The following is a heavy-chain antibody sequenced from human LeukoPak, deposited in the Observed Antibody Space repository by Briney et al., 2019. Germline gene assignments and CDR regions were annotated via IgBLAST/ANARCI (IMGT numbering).Heavy chain of an antibody. J-gene: IGHJ3*02. D-gene: IGHD1-26*01. CDR1: GFTFSTFA. Sequence: GGSLRLSCAASGFTFSTFAMIWVRQPPGKGLEWVSAISGSGGSTYYADSVKGRFTISRDNSKNTLYLQMNSLRAEDTAVYYCAKALSGSLSAFDIWGQGTMVTVSS. CDR2: ISGSGGST. V-gene: IGHV3-23*01. CDR3: AKALSGSLSAFDI.